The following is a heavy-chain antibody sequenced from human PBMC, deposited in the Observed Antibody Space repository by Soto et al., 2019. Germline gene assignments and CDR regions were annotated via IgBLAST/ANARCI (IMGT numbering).Heavy chain of an antibody. CDR1: GYTFTNYF. V-gene: IGHV1-46*01. CDR2: INPRNGRP. CDR3: ARENMDDRTGVPDI. Sequence: QVQLVQSGTEVKKPGASVKVSCKASGYTFTNYFIHWVRQAPGQGLEWMGLINPRNGRPKYEQRFQARVTMTRDTSTATVYMELSSVISEDTAIYYCARENMDDRTGVPDIWGQGTMVTVSS. D-gene: IGHD2-8*02. J-gene: IGHJ3*02.